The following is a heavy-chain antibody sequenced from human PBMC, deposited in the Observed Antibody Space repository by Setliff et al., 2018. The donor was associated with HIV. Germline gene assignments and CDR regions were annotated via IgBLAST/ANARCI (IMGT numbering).Heavy chain of an antibody. J-gene: IGHJ4*02. V-gene: IGHV4-39*07. CDR2: MFYSGRT. D-gene: IGHD6-6*01. CDR3: ARREYSSSSPPFDY. CDR1: GGSIRSSSYY. Sequence: SETLSLTCTVSGGSIRSSSYYWAWLRQSPGRGLEWIGSMFYSGRTYHNPSLKSRVTISIDTSKNQFSLKLSSVTAADTAVYSCARREYSSSSPPFDYWGQGTLVTVSS.